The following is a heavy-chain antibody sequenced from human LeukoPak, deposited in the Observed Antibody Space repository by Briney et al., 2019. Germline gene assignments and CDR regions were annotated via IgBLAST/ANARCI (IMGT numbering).Heavy chain of an antibody. J-gene: IGHJ5*02. CDR2: ISDSGST. CDR1: GGSINGYY. Sequence: SETLSLTCTVSGGSINGYYWTWIRQPPGKGLEWIGYISDSGSTNFSPSLKSRVIMSVDSSNTEFSLRLNSVAAADTAVYYCARVFRGAVTSNWFDPWGQGTLVTVSS. V-gene: IGHV4-59*01. CDR3: ARVFRGAVTSNWFDP. D-gene: IGHD4-17*01.